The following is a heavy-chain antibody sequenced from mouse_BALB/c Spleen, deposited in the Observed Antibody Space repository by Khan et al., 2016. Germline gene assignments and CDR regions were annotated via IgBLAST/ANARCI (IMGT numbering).Heavy chain of an antibody. J-gene: IGHJ4*01. D-gene: IGHD2-1*01. Sequence: VQLKQSGPELVKPGASVKVSCKASGYAFTGSNMYWVKQSHGKSLEWIGYIDPYNGGTIYSPKFTGKATLTVDNSSSTAYMHLNSLTSEDSAFVYCASDLLCYAMDYWGQGTSVTVSS. CDR3: ASDLLCYAMDY. CDR2: IDPYNGGT. V-gene: IGHV1S135*01. CDR1: GYAFTGSN.